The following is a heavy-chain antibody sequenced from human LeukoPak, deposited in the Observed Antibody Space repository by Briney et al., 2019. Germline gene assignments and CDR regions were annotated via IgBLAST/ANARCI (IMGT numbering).Heavy chain of an antibody. CDR1: GDSITNYY. V-gene: IGHV4-4*07. D-gene: IGHD7-27*01. J-gene: IGHJ5*02. CDR2: IHSSGGT. Sequence: PSETLSLTCTVSGDSITNYYWGWIRQPAGKGLEWIGRIHSSGGTNNHPSLESRLTMSVDTSKNQFSLELTSVTAADTAVYYCAKEGLSSMNWGSWGQGALVTVSS. CDR3: AKEGLSSMNWGS.